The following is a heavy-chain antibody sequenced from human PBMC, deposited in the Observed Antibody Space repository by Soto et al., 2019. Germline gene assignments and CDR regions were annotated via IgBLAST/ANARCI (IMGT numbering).Heavy chain of an antibody. CDR3: ARHGLGPTTVTTVGSYYYYGMDV. V-gene: IGHV5-51*01. CDR2: IYPGDSDT. CDR1: GYSFTSYW. J-gene: IGHJ6*02. Sequence: RGESLKLSCKGSGYSFTSYWIGWVRQMPGKGLEWMGIIYPGDSDTRYSPTFQGQVTISADNSITTADLQWSSLKASDTAMYYCARHGLGPTTVTTVGSYYYYGMDVWGQGTTVTVSS. D-gene: IGHD4-17*01.